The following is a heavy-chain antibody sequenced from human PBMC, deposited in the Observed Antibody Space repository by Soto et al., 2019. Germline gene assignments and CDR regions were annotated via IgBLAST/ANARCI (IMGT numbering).Heavy chain of an antibody. CDR1: GFTFSSAP. Sequence: EVQLVESGGGLVKPGESLRLSCAASGFTFSSAPMSWVRQAPGKGLEWVGRIKSNTDGGTIDYPAPVKGRFTISRDDSKNTLYLQMNSLKIEDTAVYYCPTPAIAVAGTQLFNDWGQGALVTVSS. D-gene: IGHD6-19*01. CDR2: IKSNTDGGTI. V-gene: IGHV3-15*01. CDR3: PTPAIAVAGTQLFND. J-gene: IGHJ4*02.